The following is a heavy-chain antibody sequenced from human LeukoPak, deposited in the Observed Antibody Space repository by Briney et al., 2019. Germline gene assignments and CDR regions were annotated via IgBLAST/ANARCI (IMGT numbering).Heavy chain of an antibody. CDR2: ISRSSAYI. J-gene: IGHJ3*02. Sequence: GGTLRLSCAASGFTFSSYGMSWVRQAPGKGLEWVSSISRSSAYIYYADSVKGRFTISRDNAKNSLYLQMNSLRAEDTAVYYCASFPPYMVRTDAFDIWGQGTMVTVSS. CDR1: GFTFSSYG. CDR3: ASFPPYMVRTDAFDI. V-gene: IGHV3-21*01. D-gene: IGHD3-10*01.